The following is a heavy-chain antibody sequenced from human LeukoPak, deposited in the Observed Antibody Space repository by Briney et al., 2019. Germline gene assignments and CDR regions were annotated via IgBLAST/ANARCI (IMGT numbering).Heavy chain of an antibody. Sequence: GESLKISCKGSGYSFTSYWIGWVRQMPGKGLEWMGIIYPGDSDTRYSPSFQGQVTISADKSISTAYLQWSSLRASDTAMYYCARVEPYCSGGSCYLGWFDPWGQGTLVTVSS. CDR2: IYPGDSDT. D-gene: IGHD2-15*01. V-gene: IGHV5-51*01. J-gene: IGHJ5*02. CDR1: GYSFTSYW. CDR3: ARVEPYCSGGSCYLGWFDP.